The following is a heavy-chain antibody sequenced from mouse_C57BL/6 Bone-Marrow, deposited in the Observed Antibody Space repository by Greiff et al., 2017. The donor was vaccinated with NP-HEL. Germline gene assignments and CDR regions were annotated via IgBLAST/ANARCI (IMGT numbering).Heavy chain of an antibody. CDR2: IDPENGDT. D-gene: IGHD1-1*01. CDR3: TTRSYCCGSSRDY. CDR1: GFNIKDDY. Sequence: VQLQQSGAELVRPGASVKLSCTASGFNIKDDYMHWVKQRPEQGLEWIGWIDPENGDTEYASKFQGKATITADTSSNTAYLQLSSLTSEDTAVYYCTTRSYCCGSSRDYWGQGTTLTVSS. J-gene: IGHJ2*01. V-gene: IGHV14-4*01.